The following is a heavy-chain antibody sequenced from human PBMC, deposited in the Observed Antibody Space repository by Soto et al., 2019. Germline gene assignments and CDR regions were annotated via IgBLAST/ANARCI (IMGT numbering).Heavy chain of an antibody. Sequence: EVQLLESGGGLVQPGWSLRLSCASSGFTFSSYAMSWVRQAPGKGLEWVSAISGSGGSTYYADSVKGRFTSSRDNSKNTLYLQMNSLRAEDTAVYYCALLGAFDWLSLPYSYYLDGWGKWTTVTVSS. J-gene: IGHJ6*03. D-gene: IGHD3-9*01. CDR3: ALLGAFDWLSLPYSYYLDG. CDR2: ISGSGGST. CDR1: GFTFSSYA. V-gene: IGHV3-23*01.